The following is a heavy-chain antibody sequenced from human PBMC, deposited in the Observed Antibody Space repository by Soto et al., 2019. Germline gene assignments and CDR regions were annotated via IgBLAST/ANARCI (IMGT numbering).Heavy chain of an antibody. CDR1: GFTFRTYA. J-gene: IGHJ4*02. CDR2: ITSSSIYI. D-gene: IGHD1-26*01. Sequence: EVQLVESGGGPVKPGGSLRLSCAASGFTFRTYAMNWVRQAPGKGLEWVSSITSSSIYIYYADSVKGRFTISRDNAKNSLYMQMDSLRAEDSAVFYCARDLRDSGFAWGQGTLVTFSS. CDR3: ARDLRDSGFA. V-gene: IGHV3-21*01.